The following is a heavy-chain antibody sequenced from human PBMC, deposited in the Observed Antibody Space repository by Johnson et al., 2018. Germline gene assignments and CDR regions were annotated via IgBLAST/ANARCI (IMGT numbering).Heavy chain of an antibody. Sequence: EVQLVESGGGLVQPGGSLRISCGDSTFTFSSYAMSWVRQTTLKGLEWVSVISGSSGTTKYADSVKGRFTIPRDNSKNTLYLQMNRLRAEDTAVYYCAKIEPTKLGAFDVWGQGTVFTVSS. CDR3: AKIEPTKLGAFDV. CDR2: ISGSSGTT. D-gene: IGHD5-12*01. J-gene: IGHJ3*01. CDR1: TFTFSSYA. V-gene: IGHV3-23*04.